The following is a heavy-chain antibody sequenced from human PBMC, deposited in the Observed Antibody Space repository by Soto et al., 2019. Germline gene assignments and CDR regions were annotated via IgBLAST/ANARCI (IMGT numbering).Heavy chain of an antibody. Sequence: QVQLVESGGGVVQPGRSLRLSCAASGFTFSSYGMHWVRQAPGKGLEWVAVIWYDGSNKYYADSVKGRFTISRDNSKNTLYLQMNSLRAEDPAVYYCARDREEDGDYNSLDYWGQGTLVTVSS. CDR2: IWYDGSNK. V-gene: IGHV3-33*01. D-gene: IGHD4-17*01. CDR3: ARDREEDGDYNSLDY. J-gene: IGHJ4*02. CDR1: GFTFSSYG.